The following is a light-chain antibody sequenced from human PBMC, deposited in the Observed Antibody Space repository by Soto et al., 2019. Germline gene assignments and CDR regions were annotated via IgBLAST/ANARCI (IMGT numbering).Light chain of an antibody. V-gene: IGKV1-39*01. CDR3: QQGYSTPIP. CDR2: AAS. Sequence: DIQVTQYQSSLSASLGDRVAITCRASQSISSYLNWYQQKPGKAPKVLIYAASNLQSGVPSRFSGSGSGTDFALTISSLQPEDFATYYCQQGYSTPIPFGQGTRLEIK. CDR1: QSISSY. J-gene: IGKJ5*01.